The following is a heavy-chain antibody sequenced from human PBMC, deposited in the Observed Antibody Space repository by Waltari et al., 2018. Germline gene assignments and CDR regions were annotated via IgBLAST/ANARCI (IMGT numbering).Heavy chain of an antibody. CDR3: ARDDGDSPFDY. CDR2: INPSGGST. Sequence: QVQLVQSGAEVKKPGASVKVSCKACGYTFTSYYMPWVRQAPGQGLEWMGIINPSGGSTSYAQKFQGRVTMTRDTSTSTVYMELSSLRSEDTAVYYCARDDGDSPFDYWGQGTLVTVSS. CDR1: GYTFTSYY. V-gene: IGHV1-46*01. J-gene: IGHJ4*02. D-gene: IGHD4-17*01.